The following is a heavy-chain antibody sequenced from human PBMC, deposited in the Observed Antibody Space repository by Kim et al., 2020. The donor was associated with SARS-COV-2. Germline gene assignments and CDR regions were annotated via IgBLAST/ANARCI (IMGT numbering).Heavy chain of an antibody. CDR3: TTYYGSGSYYIWFDP. D-gene: IGHD3-10*01. CDR2: IKSKTDGGTT. CDR1: GFTFSNAW. J-gene: IGHJ5*02. V-gene: IGHV3-15*01. Sequence: GGSLRLSCAASGFTFSNAWMSWVRQAPGKGLEWVGRIKSKTDGGTTDYAAPVKGRFTISRDDSKNTLYLQMNSLKTEDTAVYYCTTYYGSGSYYIWFDPWGQGTLVTVSS.